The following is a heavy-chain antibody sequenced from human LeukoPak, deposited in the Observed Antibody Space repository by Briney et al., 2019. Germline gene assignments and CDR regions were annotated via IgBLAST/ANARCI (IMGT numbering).Heavy chain of an antibody. V-gene: IGHV3-30*02. CDR2: IRYDGSIK. CDR1: GFTFSSYG. CDR3: AKDRWDSSGYYYLFDY. D-gene: IGHD3-22*01. Sequence: GGSLRLSCAASGFTFSSYGMHWVRKAPGKGLEWVAFIRYDGSIKYYADSVKGRFTISRDNSKNTLYLQMNSLRAEDTAVYYCAKDRWDSSGYYYLFDYWGQGTLVTVSS. J-gene: IGHJ4*02.